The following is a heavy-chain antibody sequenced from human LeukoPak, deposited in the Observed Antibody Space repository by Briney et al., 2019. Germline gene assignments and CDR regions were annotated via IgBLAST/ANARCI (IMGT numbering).Heavy chain of an antibody. V-gene: IGHV4-61*02. CDR1: GGSISSGSYY. CDR3: ARGSAYSSSSSADY. CDR2: IYTSGST. D-gene: IGHD6-6*01. Sequence: SETLSLTCTVSGGSISSGSYYWSWIRQPAGKGLEWIGRIYTSGSTNYNPSLKSRVTISVDTSKNQFSLELSSVTAADTAVYYCARGSAYSSSSSADYWGQGTLVTVSS. J-gene: IGHJ4*02.